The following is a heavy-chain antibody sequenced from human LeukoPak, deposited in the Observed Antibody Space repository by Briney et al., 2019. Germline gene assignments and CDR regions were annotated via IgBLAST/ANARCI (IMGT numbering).Heavy chain of an antibody. D-gene: IGHD2-15*01. CDR1: GGSISRYY. V-gene: IGHV4-59*08. J-gene: IGHJ4*02. Sequence: SETLSLTCTVSGGSISRYYWSWIRQPPGKGLEWIGYIYYSGSTNYNPSLKSRVTISVDTSKNQFSLKLSSVTAADTAVYYCARLRWVVVEDTAYYFDYWGQGTLVTVSS. CDR3: ARLRWVVVEDTAYYFDY. CDR2: IYYSGST.